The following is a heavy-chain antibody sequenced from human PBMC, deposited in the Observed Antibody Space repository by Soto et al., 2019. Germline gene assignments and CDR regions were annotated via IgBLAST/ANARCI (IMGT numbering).Heavy chain of an antibody. J-gene: IGHJ4*02. CDR3: ASATGYSYGHLDS. D-gene: IGHD5-18*01. V-gene: IGHV4-31*03. CDR2: IFYSGST. CDR1: GGYINSGGHY. Sequence: QVQLQESGPGLVQPSQTLSLTCTFSGGYINSGGHYWSCIRQRPGKGLEWIGSIFYSGSTYDNPSLNSRVTISVDTSKNQFSLSLSSVTAADTAVYYCASATGYSYGHLDSWGQGTLVTVSS.